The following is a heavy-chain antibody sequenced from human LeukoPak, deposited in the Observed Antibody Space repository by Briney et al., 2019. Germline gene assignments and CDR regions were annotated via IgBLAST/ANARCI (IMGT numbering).Heavy chain of an antibody. V-gene: IGHV4-4*07. CDR3: ARGVLRFLEWLPRYYFDY. J-gene: IGHJ4*02. Sequence: SETLSLTCTVSGGSISSYYWSWIRQPAGKGLEWIGRIYTSGNTNYNPSLKSRVTISVDTSKNQFSLKLSSVTAADTAVYYCARGVLRFLEWLPRYYFDYWGQGTLVTVSS. D-gene: IGHD3-3*01. CDR2: IYTSGNT. CDR1: GGSISSYY.